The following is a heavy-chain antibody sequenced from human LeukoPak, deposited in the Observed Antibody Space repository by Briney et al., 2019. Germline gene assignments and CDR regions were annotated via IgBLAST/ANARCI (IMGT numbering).Heavy chain of an antibody. CDR3: ARGLRGATQDDY. CDR2: IYQSGST. V-gene: IGHV4-38-2*02. Sequence: PSETLSLTCTVSGYSISSGYYWGWIRQPPGKGLEWIGSIYQSGSTYYNPSLKSRVTISVDTSKNQFSLKLSSVTAADTAVYYCARGLRGATQDDYWGQGTLVTVSS. CDR1: GYSISSGYY. D-gene: IGHD1-26*01. J-gene: IGHJ4*02.